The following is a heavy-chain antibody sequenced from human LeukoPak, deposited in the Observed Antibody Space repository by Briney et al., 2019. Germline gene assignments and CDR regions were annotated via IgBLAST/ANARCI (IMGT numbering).Heavy chain of an antibody. D-gene: IGHD3-3*01. CDR1: GGTFSSYA. CDR3: ARNYDFWSGYSKAYYYYMDV. CDR2: IIPIFGTA. Sequence: SVKVSCKASGGTFSSYAISWVRQPPGQGLEWMGGIIPIFGTANYAQKFQGRVTITTDESTSTAYMELSSLRSEDTAVYYCARNYDFWSGYSKAYYYYMDVWGKGTTVTVSS. J-gene: IGHJ6*03. V-gene: IGHV1-69*05.